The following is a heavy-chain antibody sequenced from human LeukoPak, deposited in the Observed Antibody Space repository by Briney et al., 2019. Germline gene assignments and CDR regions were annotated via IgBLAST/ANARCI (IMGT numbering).Heavy chain of an antibody. Sequence: GASVKVSCKASGYTFTGYYMHWVRQAPGQGLEWMGWINPNSGGTNYAQKFQGRVTMTRDTSISTACMELSRLRSDDTAVYYCARCPRLQLGGSYYWGQGTLVTVSS. J-gene: IGHJ4*02. D-gene: IGHD5-24*01. CDR1: GYTFTGYY. V-gene: IGHV1-2*02. CDR3: ARCPRLQLGGSYY. CDR2: INPNSGGT.